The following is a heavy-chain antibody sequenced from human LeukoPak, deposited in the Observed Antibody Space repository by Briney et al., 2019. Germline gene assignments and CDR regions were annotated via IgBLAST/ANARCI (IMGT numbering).Heavy chain of an antibody. CDR3: ASESVGPSSSWFDAFDI. D-gene: IGHD6-13*01. V-gene: IGHV4-59*01. J-gene: IGHJ3*02. CDR2: IYYSGST. Sequence: SETLSLTCTVSGGSISSYYWSWIRQPPGKGLEWIGYIYYSGSTNYNPSLKSRVTISVDTSKNQFSLKLSSVTAADTAVYYCASESVGPSSSWFDAFDIWGQGTMVTVSS. CDR1: GGSISSYY.